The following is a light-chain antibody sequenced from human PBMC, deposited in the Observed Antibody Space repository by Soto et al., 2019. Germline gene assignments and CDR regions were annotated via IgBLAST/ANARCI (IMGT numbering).Light chain of an antibody. Sequence: DIQMTQSPSTLSASVGDRVTITCRASQSVSSWLAWYQQKPGKAPKLLIYHASSLQSGVPSRFSGRGSGTEFTLTISSLQADDYATFYCQQYHTDWTFGQGTKVDIK. V-gene: IGKV1-5*01. CDR2: HAS. CDR3: QQYHTDWT. J-gene: IGKJ1*01. CDR1: QSVSSW.